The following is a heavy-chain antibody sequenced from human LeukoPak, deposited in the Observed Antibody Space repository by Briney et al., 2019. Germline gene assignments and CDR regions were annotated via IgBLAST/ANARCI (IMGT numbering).Heavy chain of an antibody. CDR2: IYYTGST. J-gene: IGHJ3*02. V-gene: IGHV4-59*08. Sequence: SETLSLTCTVSGGSISSYYWNWIRQPPGKGLEWIGCIYYTGSTNYYPSLKSRVTISVDTSKNQFSLKLSSVTAADTAVYYCASNSKDAFDIWGQGTMVTVSS. CDR3: ASNSKDAFDI. D-gene: IGHD2-21*01. CDR1: GGSISSYY.